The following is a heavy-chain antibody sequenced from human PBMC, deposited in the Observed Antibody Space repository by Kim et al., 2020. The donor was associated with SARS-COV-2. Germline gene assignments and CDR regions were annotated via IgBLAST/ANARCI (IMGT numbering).Heavy chain of an antibody. J-gene: IGHJ3*02. V-gene: IGHV3-48*01. CDR2: ISSSSTR. CDR1: GFTFSSYS. D-gene: IGHD3-10*01. CDR3: SRYGSGRSAFDI. Sequence: GGSLRLSCAGSGFTFSSYSMNWVRQAPGKGLELVSYISSSSTRYYADSVKGRFTISRDNAKNSLYWQMHSLRADDTAVYYWSRYGSGRSAFDICVQGTMV.